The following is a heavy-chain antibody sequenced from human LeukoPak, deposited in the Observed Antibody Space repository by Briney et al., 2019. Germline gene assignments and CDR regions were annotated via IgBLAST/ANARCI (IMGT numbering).Heavy chain of an antibody. D-gene: IGHD5-18*01. CDR2: ISAYNGNT. V-gene: IGHV1-18*01. J-gene: IGHJ4*02. Sequence: ASVKVSCKASGYTFTSYGISWVRQAPGQGLEWMGWISAYNGNTNYAQKLQGRVTMTTDTSTSTAYMELRSLRSDDTAVYYCARGNVDTAMALFQYFDYWGQGTLVTVSS. CDR1: GYTFTSYG. CDR3: ARGNVDTAMALFQYFDY.